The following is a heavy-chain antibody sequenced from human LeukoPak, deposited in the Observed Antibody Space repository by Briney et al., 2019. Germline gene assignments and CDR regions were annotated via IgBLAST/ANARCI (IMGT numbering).Heavy chain of an antibody. CDR1: GDSVSGTSAG. CDR3: TRGRLQSGFGY. V-gene: IGHV6-1*01. D-gene: IGHD5-24*01. J-gene: IGHJ4*02. Sequence: PSQTLSLTCVISGDSVSGTSAGWNWIRQSPSRGLEWLGRTYYTSTWYNDYAVSVRGRILITPDTSKNQFSLQLNSVTPDGTAVYYCTRGRLQSGFGYWGQGTLVTVSS. CDR2: TYYTSTWYN.